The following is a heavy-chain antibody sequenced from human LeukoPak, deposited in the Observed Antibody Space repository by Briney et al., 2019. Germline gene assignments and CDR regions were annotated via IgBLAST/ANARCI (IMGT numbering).Heavy chain of an antibody. CDR1: APSMGSYF. Sequence: SHTLSLTRTLAAPSMGSYFSSCVRQPARKGPEWIWRIYTTGSTTSNPSLQSRVTMSVDTSHNQFSLKIISLSAPQTPLCYAARKRKGAYDFDFWGQGTLVTVSS. D-gene: IGHD3-16*01. V-gene: IGHV4-4*07. CDR3: ARKRKGAYDFDF. J-gene: IGHJ4*02. CDR2: IYTTGST.